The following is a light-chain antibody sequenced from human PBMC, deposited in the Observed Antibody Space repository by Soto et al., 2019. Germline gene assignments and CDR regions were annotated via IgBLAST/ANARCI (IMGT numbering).Light chain of an antibody. CDR3: QQYESYPIT. Sequence: DSQMTQYPSTLSSSVGDRVTINCRASQSISSWLAWYQQKPGKATKLLISKASTLHSGVPRRFSGSGSGTEFNLIISSLQPDEFATSYCQQYESYPITFGGGPNVEIK. V-gene: IGKV1-5*03. J-gene: IGKJ4*01. CDR2: KAS. CDR1: QSISSW.